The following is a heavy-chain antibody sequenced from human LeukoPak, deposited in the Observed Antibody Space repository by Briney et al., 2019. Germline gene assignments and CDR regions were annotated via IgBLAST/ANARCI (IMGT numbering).Heavy chain of an antibody. J-gene: IGHJ6*03. Sequence: ASVKVSFKASGGTFSSYAISWVRQAPGQGLEWIGGIIPIFGTANYAQKFQGRVTITADESTSTAYMELSSLRSEDTAVYYCARCNRRGYYYYYMDVWGKGTTVTISS. CDR3: ARCNRRGYYYYYMDV. CDR2: IIPIFGTA. CDR1: GGTFSSYA. V-gene: IGHV1-69*13.